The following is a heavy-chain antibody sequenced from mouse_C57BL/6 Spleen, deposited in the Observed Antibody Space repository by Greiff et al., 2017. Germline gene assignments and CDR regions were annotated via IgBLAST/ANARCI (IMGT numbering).Heavy chain of an antibody. D-gene: IGHD1-1*01. J-gene: IGHJ4*01. CDR2: IDPETGGT. CDR1: GYTFPDYE. V-gene: IGHV1-15*01. Sequence: FQLQQSGAELVRPGASVTLSCKASGYTFPDYEMHWVKQTPVHGLEWIGAIDPETGGTAYNQKFKGKAILTADKSSSTAYMELRSLTSEDSAVYYCTTGYYGSSSYYAMDYWGQGTSVTVSS. CDR3: TTGYYGSSSYYAMDY.